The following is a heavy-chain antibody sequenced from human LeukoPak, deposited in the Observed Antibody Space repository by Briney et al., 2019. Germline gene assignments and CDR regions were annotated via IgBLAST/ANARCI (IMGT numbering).Heavy chain of an antibody. D-gene: IGHD5/OR15-5a*01. CDR3: ARRRTVSTTGRFDP. J-gene: IGHJ5*02. CDR2: IYYSGST. Sequence: ASETLSLTCTVSGGSISSYYWSWIRQPPGKGLEWIGYIYYSGSTNYNPSLKSRVTISVDMSKNQVSLKVSSVTAADTAVYYCARRRTVSTTGRFDPWGQGILVTVSS. CDR1: GGSISSYY. V-gene: IGHV4-59*08.